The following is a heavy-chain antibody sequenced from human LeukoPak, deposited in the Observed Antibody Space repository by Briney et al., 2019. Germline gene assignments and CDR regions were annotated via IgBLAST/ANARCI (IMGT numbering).Heavy chain of an antibody. Sequence: SETLSLTCAVYGGSFSDYYWGWIRQPPGKGLEWIGEINHSGSTNYNPSLKSRVTISVDTSKNQFSLKLSSVTAADTAVYYCAREGIGRYWGQGTLVTVSS. V-gene: IGHV4-34*01. D-gene: IGHD2-21*01. CDR3: AREGIGRY. CDR2: INHSGST. J-gene: IGHJ4*02. CDR1: GGSFSDYY.